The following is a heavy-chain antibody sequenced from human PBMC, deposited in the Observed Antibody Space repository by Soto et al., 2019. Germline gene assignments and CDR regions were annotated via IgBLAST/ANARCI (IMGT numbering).Heavy chain of an antibody. J-gene: IGHJ4*02. D-gene: IGHD3-22*01. Sequence: QVQLVQSGAEVKKPGASVRVSCQASGYTFTNFGMQLVRQAPGQRLEWMGWINAGNGSTKYSQKLQGRVTITRDTSASTAYMDLSSLRSEDTAVYYCARGENYYDSNAYSNYWGQGTMVTVSS. V-gene: IGHV1-3*01. CDR3: ARGENYYDSNAYSNY. CDR2: INAGNGST. CDR1: GYTFTNFG.